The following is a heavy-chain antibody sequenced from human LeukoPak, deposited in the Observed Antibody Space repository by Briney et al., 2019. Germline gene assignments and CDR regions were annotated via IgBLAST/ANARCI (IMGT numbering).Heavy chain of an antibody. Sequence: ASVKVSCKASGYTFTSYGISWVRRAPGQGLEWMGWISAYNGNTNYAQKLQGRVTMTTDTSTSTAYMELRSLRSDDTAVYYCARGGDFWSGSNYFDYWGQGTLVTVSS. CDR3: ARGGDFWSGSNYFDY. CDR2: ISAYNGNT. CDR1: GYTFTSYG. V-gene: IGHV1-18*01. J-gene: IGHJ4*02. D-gene: IGHD3-3*01.